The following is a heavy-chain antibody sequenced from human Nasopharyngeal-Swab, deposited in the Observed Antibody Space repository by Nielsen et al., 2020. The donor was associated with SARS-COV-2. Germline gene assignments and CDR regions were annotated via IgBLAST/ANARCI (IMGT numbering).Heavy chain of an antibody. D-gene: IGHD6-19*01. J-gene: IGHJ6*02. CDR1: GGSISSYY. CDR3: ARVPPIAVAGKGVDV. Sequence: SETLSLTCTVSGGSISSYYWSWIRQPPGKGLEWIGYIYYSGSTNYNPSLKSRVTISVDTSKNQFSLKLSSVTAADTAVYYCARVPPIAVAGKGVDVWGQGTTVTASS. V-gene: IGHV4-59*12. CDR2: IYYSGST.